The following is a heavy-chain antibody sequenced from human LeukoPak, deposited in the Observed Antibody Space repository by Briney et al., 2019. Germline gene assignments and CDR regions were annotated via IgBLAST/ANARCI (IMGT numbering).Heavy chain of an antibody. CDR3: ARDGEAFGWNYAFDY. D-gene: IGHD1-7*01. CDR2: IKQDGSEK. Sequence: GGSLRLSCAASGFTFSGYWMTWVRQAPGKGLELVANIKQDGSEKYYVDSVKGRFTISRDNAKNSLYLQMNSLRAEDTAVYFCARDGEAFGWNYAFDYWGQGTLVTVSS. V-gene: IGHV3-7*01. J-gene: IGHJ4*02. CDR1: GFTFSGYW.